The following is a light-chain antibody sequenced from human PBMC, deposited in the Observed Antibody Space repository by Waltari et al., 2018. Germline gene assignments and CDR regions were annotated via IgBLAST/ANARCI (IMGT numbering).Light chain of an antibody. CDR1: SPDRCSPYA. V-gene: IGLV1-40*01. J-gene: IGLJ3*02. CDR3: QSFDIRLTAWV. Sequence: QSTLTRPPSVSGAPGQEGTNACGGGSPDRCSPYAVYWYQQIPGKAPKLLIFGNNNRPSGVPARFSGSKSGTSASLAITGLQADDEADYYCQSFDIRLTAWVFGGGTKVIVL. CDR2: GNN.